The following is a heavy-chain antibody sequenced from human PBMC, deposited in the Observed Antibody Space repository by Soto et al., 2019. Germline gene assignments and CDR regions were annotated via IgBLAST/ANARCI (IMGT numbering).Heavy chain of an antibody. CDR1: GYTLTEFS. J-gene: IGHJ4*02. Sequence: GASVKVSCKVSGYTLTEFSMHWVRQAPGKGLEWMGGFDPEDGETIYAQKFQGRVTMTEDTSTDTAYMELSSLRSEDTAVYYCATAYSSSSVCVYWGQGTLVTVSS. D-gene: IGHD6-6*01. V-gene: IGHV1-24*01. CDR2: FDPEDGET. CDR3: ATAYSSSSVCVY.